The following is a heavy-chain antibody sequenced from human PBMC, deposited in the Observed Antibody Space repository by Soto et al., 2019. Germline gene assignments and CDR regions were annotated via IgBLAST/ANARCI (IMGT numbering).Heavy chain of an antibody. Sequence: SETLSLTCTVSGGSISTFYWSWVRQPAGKGLGWIGRIFSSGSTSFNPSLESRVAMSVDTSKNHFSLNLSSVTAADMAVYYCAREGSYSAYNFAHGIQLWSFDFWGQGALVTVSS. J-gene: IGHJ4*02. CDR1: GGSISTFY. V-gene: IGHV4-4*07. D-gene: IGHD5-12*01. CDR3: AREGSYSAYNFAHGIQLWSFDF. CDR2: IFSSGST.